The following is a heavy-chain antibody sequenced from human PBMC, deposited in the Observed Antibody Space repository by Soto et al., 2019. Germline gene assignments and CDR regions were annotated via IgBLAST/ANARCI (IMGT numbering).Heavy chain of an antibody. Sequence: QVQLQESGPGLVKPSETLSLTCTVSGGSISSYYWSWIRQPPGKGLEWIGYIYTSGSTNYNPSLKSRVTMSVDTSKNQFSLKLSSVTAADTAVYYCARDYSDGANWFDPWGQGTLVTVSS. CDR2: IYTSGST. CDR3: ARDYSDGANWFDP. D-gene: IGHD4-17*01. V-gene: IGHV4-4*08. CDR1: GGSISSYY. J-gene: IGHJ5*02.